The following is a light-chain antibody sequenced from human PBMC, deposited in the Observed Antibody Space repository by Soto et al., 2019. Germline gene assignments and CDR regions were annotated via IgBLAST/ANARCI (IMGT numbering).Light chain of an antibody. J-gene: IGKJ4*01. Sequence: DSHPTQSPSFLSPSVGDRVTITCRASQGINSYLAWYQQKPGQAHKLLIYAAYALQAGVTSRFSGDGSGTEFTLTIRSLQPEDFATYYCQQLHTYPLTFGGGTKVDIK. V-gene: IGKV1-9*01. CDR3: QQLHTYPLT. CDR2: AAY. CDR1: QGINSY.